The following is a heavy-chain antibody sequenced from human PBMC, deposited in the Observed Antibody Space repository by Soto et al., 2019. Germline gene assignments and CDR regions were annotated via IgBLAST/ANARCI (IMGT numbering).Heavy chain of an antibody. D-gene: IGHD3-10*01. CDR2: MYYSGST. V-gene: IGHV4-39*01. Sequence: QLLLQESGPGLVKPSETLSLTCSVSGDSISSSSSYYWAWIRQPPGKGLQWIGSMYYSGSTYYNPSLKSRLTISLDTSKNQLSLKLISVTAADTAVFYCARQPITIVRGGGEYYFDYWGQGALVTVSS. CDR1: GDSISSSSSYY. CDR3: ARQPITIVRGGGEYYFDY. J-gene: IGHJ4*02.